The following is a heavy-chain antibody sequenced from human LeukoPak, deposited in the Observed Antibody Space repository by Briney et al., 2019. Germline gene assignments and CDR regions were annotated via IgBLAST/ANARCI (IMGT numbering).Heavy chain of an antibody. CDR1: GGSISSSSYY. J-gene: IGHJ4*02. D-gene: IGHD3-22*01. Sequence: PSETPSLTCTVSGGSISSSSYYWGWIRQPPGKGLEWIGSIYYSGSTYYNPSLKSRVTISVDTSKNQFSLKLSSVTAADTAVYYCARIVSDYYDSSGYYDYWGQGTLVTVSS. CDR3: ARIVSDYYDSSGYYDY. V-gene: IGHV4-39*01. CDR2: IYYSGST.